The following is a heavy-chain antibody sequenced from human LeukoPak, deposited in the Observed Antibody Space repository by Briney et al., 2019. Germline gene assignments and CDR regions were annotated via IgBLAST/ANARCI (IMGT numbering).Heavy chain of an antibody. CDR1: GGSFSDYY. J-gene: IGHJ4*01. CDR3: ARDRDVDDFDS. CDR2: MSYSGHT. Sequence: SETLSLTCAVYGGSFSDYYWTWIRQAPGKGLEWIVSMSYSGHTYYNPSLKSRVTTSIDTSKNQLSLNLKSVTAADTAVYYCARDRDVDDFDSWGHGTLVTVSS. V-gene: IGHV4-34*11. D-gene: IGHD2-15*01.